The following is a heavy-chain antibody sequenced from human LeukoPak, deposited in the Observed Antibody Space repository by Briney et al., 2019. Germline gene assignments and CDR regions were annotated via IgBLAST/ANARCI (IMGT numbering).Heavy chain of an antibody. CDR2: INHSGCT. V-gene: IGHV4-34*01. D-gene: IGHD6-13*01. J-gene: IGHJ4*02. CDR1: RFTFSTYS. CDR3: ARRHPGIAAGRIDY. Sequence: GSLRLSCAASRFTFSTYSMNWVRQPPGKGLEWIGEINHSGCTNYNPSLKSRVSISVDTSKNQFSLKLSSVTAADTAVYYCARRHPGIAAGRIDYWGQGTLVTVSS.